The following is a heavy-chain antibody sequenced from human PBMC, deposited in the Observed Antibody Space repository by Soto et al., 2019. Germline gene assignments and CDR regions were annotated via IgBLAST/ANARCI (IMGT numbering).Heavy chain of an antibody. V-gene: IGHV4-34*01. CDR2: INHSGST. CDR1: GGSFSGYY. D-gene: IGHD3-3*01. J-gene: IGHJ4*02. Sequence: SETLSLTCAVHGGSFSGYYWSWIRQPPGKGLEWIGEINHSGSTNYNPSLKSQVTISVDTAKNQFSLKLSSVTAADTAVYYCASAYCDFWSGSQPLFDYWGQGTLVTVSS. CDR3: ASAYCDFWSGSQPLFDY.